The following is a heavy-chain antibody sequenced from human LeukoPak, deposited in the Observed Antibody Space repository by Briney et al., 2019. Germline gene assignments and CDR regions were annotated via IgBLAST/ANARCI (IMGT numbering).Heavy chain of an antibody. Sequence: ASVKVSCKASGYTFTSYGFSWVRQAPGQGLEWMGWTSTHNGNKMYAQSLQGRVTVTTDTSTSTTYMELTSLRSDDTAVYYCARDLRRGSYCDGHYLDFWGQGTLVTVSS. CDR1: GYTFTSYG. V-gene: IGHV1-18*01. CDR3: ARDLRRGSYCDGHYLDF. D-gene: IGHD1-26*01. CDR2: TSTHNGNK. J-gene: IGHJ4*02.